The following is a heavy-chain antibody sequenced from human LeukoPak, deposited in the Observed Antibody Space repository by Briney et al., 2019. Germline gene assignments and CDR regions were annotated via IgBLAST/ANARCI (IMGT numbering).Heavy chain of an antibody. CDR3: ARDGYASGSHDY. D-gene: IGHD3-10*01. CDR1: GFTLSSYW. Sequence: PGGSLRLSCAASGFTLSSYWMSWVRRAPGKGLEWVANIKQDGSEKNYVDSVRGRFTITRDNAKNSLYLQMNSLRPEDMAVYYCARDGYASGSHDYWGQGTLVTVSS. CDR2: IKQDGSEK. J-gene: IGHJ4*02. V-gene: IGHV3-7*01.